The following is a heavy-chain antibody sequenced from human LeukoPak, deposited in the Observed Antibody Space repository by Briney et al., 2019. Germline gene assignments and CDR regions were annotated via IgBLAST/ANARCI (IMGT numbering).Heavy chain of an antibody. D-gene: IGHD6-19*01. CDR2: TVSRGTT. V-gene: IGHV3-23*01. CDR3: AKCSTSAYTTGWCNWIDP. J-gene: IGHJ5*02. Sequence: GGSLRLSCVASGFTFTSDAMNWVRQAPGKGLEWVSSTVSRGTTQYADSVKGRFTVSRDTSKNTLYLQMNSLRADDTAVYYCAKCSTSAYTTGWCNWIDPWGQGTLVTVS. CDR1: GFTFTSDA.